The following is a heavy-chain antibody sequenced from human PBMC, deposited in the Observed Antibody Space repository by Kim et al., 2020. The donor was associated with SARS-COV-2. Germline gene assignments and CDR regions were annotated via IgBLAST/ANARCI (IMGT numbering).Heavy chain of an antibody. CDR1: GFTFRSYN. Sequence: GGSLRLSCAASGFTFRSYNMDWVRQSPGRGLEWFSSINTGSTHIYYADSVEGRFTISRDNAQNSLYLQMNGLRAEDTAVYYCATSSYDILTGYFYGMDVWGQGTTVTVSS. D-gene: IGHD3-9*01. CDR2: INTGSTHI. CDR3: ATSSYDILTGYFYGMDV. J-gene: IGHJ6*02. V-gene: IGHV3-21*01.